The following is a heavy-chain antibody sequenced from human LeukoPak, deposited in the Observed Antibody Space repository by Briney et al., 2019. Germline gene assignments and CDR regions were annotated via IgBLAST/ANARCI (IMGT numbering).Heavy chain of an antibody. D-gene: IGHD6-19*01. CDR3: AKGSGSGWYGWFDP. CDR1: GFTFSSYW. Sequence: GGSLRLSCAASGFTFSSYWMSWVRQAPGKGLEWVANIKQDGSEKYYVDSVKGRFTISRDNAKNSLYLQMNSLRAEDTAVYYCAKGSGSGWYGWFDPWGQGTLVTVSS. J-gene: IGHJ5*02. CDR2: IKQDGSEK. V-gene: IGHV3-7*03.